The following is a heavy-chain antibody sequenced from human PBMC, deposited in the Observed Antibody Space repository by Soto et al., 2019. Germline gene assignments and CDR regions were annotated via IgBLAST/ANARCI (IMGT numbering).Heavy chain of an antibody. Sequence: PSETLSLTCTVSAGSVSSAGYYWGWIRQPPGKGLEWIGSIFYSGSTSHCPSLKTRVTISVDTSKNQFSLKLCSVTAADTAVYFCAAGVTTGSYSYPMDVWGQGTTVTVSS. CDR1: AGSVSSAGYY. V-gene: IGHV4-39*01. D-gene: IGHD4-17*01. CDR2: IFYSGST. CDR3: AAGVTTGSYSYPMDV. J-gene: IGHJ6*02.